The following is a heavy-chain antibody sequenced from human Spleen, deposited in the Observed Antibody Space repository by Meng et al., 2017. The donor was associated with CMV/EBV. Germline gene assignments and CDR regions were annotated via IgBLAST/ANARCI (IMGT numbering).Heavy chain of an antibody. CDR3: ARDKEGLQDAFDI. V-gene: IGHV4-59*01. CDR1: GGSISSYY. CDR2: IYYSGST. Sequence: SETLSLTCTVSGGSISSYYWSWIRQPPGKGLEWIGYIYYSGSTNYNPSLKSRVTISVDTSKNQFSLKLSSVTAADTAVYYCARDKEGLQDAFDIWGQGTMVTVSS. J-gene: IGHJ3*02. D-gene: IGHD4-11*01.